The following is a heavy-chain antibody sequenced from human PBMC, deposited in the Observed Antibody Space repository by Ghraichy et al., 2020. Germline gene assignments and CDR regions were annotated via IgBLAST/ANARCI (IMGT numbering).Heavy chain of an antibody. CDR1: GFTFSSYA. V-gene: IGHV3-23*01. D-gene: IGHD1-26*01. CDR2: ISGSGGST. CDR3: AKGARGPSGNYGGDPDY. J-gene: IGHJ4*02. Sequence: GESLNISCAASGFTFSSYAMSWVRQAPGKGLEWVSAISGSGGSTYYADSVKGRFTISRDNSKNTLYLQMNSLRAEDTAVYYCAKGARGPSGNYGGDPDYWGQGTLVTVSS.